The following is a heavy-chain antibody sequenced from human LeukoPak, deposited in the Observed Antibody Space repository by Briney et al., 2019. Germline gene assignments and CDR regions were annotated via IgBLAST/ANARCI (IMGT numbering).Heavy chain of an antibody. J-gene: IGHJ4*02. CDR1: GFTFRSYG. Sequence: GGSLRLSCAASGFTFRSYGMHRVRQAPGKWREWVKFMRYDGSYKYYAASVKGRFTISRDNSKNTLYLQMNSLRAEDTAVYYCARAEQQLVRAAFFDYWGQGTLVTVSS. D-gene: IGHD6-13*01. CDR3: ARAEQQLVRAAFFDY. CDR2: MRYDGSYK. V-gene: IGHV3-30*02.